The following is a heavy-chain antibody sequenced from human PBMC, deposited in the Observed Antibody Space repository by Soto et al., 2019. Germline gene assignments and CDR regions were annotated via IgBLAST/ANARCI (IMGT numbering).Heavy chain of an antibody. V-gene: IGHV3-23*01. CDR2: ISGSGGST. D-gene: IGHD2-15*01. CDR1: GFTFSSYA. Sequence: GGSLRLSCAASGFTFSSYAMSWVRQAPGKGLEWVSAISGSGGSTYYADSVEGRFTISRDNSKNTLYLQMNSLRAEDTAVYYCAKREDIVVVVAADDAFDIWGQGTMVTVSS. CDR3: AKREDIVVVVAADDAFDI. J-gene: IGHJ3*02.